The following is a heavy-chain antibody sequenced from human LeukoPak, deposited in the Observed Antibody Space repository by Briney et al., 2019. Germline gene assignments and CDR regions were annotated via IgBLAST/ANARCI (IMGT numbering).Heavy chain of an antibody. J-gene: IGHJ4*02. D-gene: IGHD2-15*01. V-gene: IGHV3-48*03. CDR3: ARYCSGGTCPEYYFDY. CDR1: GFTFSSYE. Sequence: GGSLRLSCAASGFTFSSYEMNWVRQAPGKGLEWVSYISSSGSTIYYADSVKGRFTISRDNAKNSLYLQMNSLRAEDTAVYHCARYCSGGTCPEYYFDYWGQGTLVTVSS. CDR2: ISSSGSTI.